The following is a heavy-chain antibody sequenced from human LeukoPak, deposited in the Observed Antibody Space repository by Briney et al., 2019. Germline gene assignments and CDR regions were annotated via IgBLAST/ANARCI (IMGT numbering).Heavy chain of an antibody. CDR3: ARQLGYSYGNDY. Sequence: SETLSLTRTVSGGSISSYYWSWIRQPPGKGLEWIGYIYYSGSTNYNPPLKSRVTISVDTSKNQFSLKLSSVTAADTAVYYCARQLGYSYGNDYWGQGTLVTVSS. V-gene: IGHV4-59*08. CDR2: IYYSGST. CDR1: GGSISSYY. D-gene: IGHD5-18*01. J-gene: IGHJ4*02.